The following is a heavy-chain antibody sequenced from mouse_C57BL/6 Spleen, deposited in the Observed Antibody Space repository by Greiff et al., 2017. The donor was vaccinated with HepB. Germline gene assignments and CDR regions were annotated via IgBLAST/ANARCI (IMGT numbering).Heavy chain of an antibody. D-gene: IGHD1-1*01. V-gene: IGHV1-26*01. J-gene: IGHJ1*03. CDR3: ARTYYGSFYWYFDV. CDR1: GYTFTDYY. Sequence: VQLQQSGPELVKPGASVKISCKASGYTFTDYYMNWVKQSHGKSLEWIGDINPNNGGTSYNQKFKGKATLTVDKSSSTAYMELRSLTSEDSAVYYCARTYYGSFYWYFDVWGTGTTVTVSS. CDR2: INPNNGGT.